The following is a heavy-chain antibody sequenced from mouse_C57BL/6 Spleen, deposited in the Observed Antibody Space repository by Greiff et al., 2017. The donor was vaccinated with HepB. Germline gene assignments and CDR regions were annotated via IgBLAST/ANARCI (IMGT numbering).Heavy chain of an antibody. D-gene: IGHD1-1*01. CDR1: GYSFTSYY. Sequence: QVQLQQSGPELVKPGASVKISCKASGYSFTSYYIHWVKQRPGQGLEWIGWIYPGSGNTKYNEKFKGKATLTADNSSSTAYMQLSSLTSEDSAVYYCALYYGSRKGYYYAMDYWGQGTSVTVSS. CDR3: ALYYGSRKGYYYAMDY. CDR2: IYPGSGNT. J-gene: IGHJ4*01. V-gene: IGHV1-66*01.